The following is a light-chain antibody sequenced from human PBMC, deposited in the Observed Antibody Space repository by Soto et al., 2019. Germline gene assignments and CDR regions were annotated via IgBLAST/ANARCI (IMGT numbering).Light chain of an antibody. Sequence: QSALTDTSSLSGSPGQSMTISCTGKSSEVVGYNYVSWYQQHQGNATKLMIHDVSNRPSGVSTRFSGSKSGNTASLTISGLQAQDEADYYCCSYISSSISYVFGTGTKVLVL. CDR3: CSYISSSISYV. CDR2: DVS. CDR1: SSEVVGYNY. V-gene: IGLV2-14*01. J-gene: IGLJ1*01.